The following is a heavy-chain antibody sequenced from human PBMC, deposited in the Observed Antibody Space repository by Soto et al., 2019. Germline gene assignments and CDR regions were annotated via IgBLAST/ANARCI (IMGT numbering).Heavy chain of an antibody. CDR1: GGSISGSSYY. CDR3: ARLRSGWYVPGDY. CDR2: IYYSGST. V-gene: IGHV4-39*01. D-gene: IGHD6-19*01. J-gene: IGHJ4*02. Sequence: PSETLSLTCTVSGGSISGSSYYWGWIRQPPGKGLEWIGSIYYSGSTYYNPSLKSRVTISVDTSKNQFSLKLSSVTAADTAVYYCARLRSGWYVPGDYWGQGTLVTVSS.